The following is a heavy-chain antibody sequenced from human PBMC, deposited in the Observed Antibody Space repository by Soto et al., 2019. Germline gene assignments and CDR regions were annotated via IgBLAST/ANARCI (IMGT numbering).Heavy chain of an antibody. J-gene: IGHJ4*01. Sequence: ASVKVSCKASGYTFTSYGISWVRQAPGQGLEWMGWISGYNGNTNYAQKFQDRVTMIADESTSTVYMELNNLSSDDAAVYFCARALGGPYSSVFDYWGQGTLVTVSS. CDR1: GYTFTSYG. D-gene: IGHD3-22*01. CDR2: ISGYNGNT. V-gene: IGHV1-18*01. CDR3: ARALGGPYSSVFDY.